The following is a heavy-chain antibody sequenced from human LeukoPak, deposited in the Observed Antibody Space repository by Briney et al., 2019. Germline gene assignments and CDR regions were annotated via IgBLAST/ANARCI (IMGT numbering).Heavy chain of an antibody. CDR2: MNPNSGNT. CDR3: ATFSKLGNWFDP. Sequence: ASVKVSCKTSGYTFTTYDINWVRQAPGQGLEWMGWMNPNSGNTGYAQKFQGRVTMTRNTSISTAYMELSSLRSEDTALYYCATFSKLGNWFDPWGQGTLVTVSS. D-gene: IGHD7-27*01. CDR1: GYTFTTYD. V-gene: IGHV1-8*01. J-gene: IGHJ5*02.